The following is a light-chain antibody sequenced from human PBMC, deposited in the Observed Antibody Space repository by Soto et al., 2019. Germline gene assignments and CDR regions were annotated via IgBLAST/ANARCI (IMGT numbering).Light chain of an antibody. Sequence: EIVLTQSPATLSLSPGERATLSCRASQSVRSYLAWYQHKHGQAPRLLIYDASNRATGIPARFSGSGSGTDFTLTISSLEPEDFAVYYCQQYDDWPETFGQGTKVDIK. J-gene: IGKJ1*01. CDR3: QQYDDWPET. V-gene: IGKV3-11*01. CDR2: DAS. CDR1: QSVRSY.